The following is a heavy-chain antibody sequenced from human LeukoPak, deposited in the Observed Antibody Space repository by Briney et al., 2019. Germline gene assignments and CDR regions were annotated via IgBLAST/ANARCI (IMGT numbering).Heavy chain of an antibody. CDR1: GYSFTSFW. CDR2: IYPGDSDT. Sequence: GESLQISCKGSGYSFTSFWVAWVRQMPGKGLEWMGIIYPGDSDTRYSPSFQGQVTISADKSISTAYLQWSSLKASDTAMYYCASLRSYSDAFDIWGQGTTVTVSS. J-gene: IGHJ3*02. V-gene: IGHV5-51*01. CDR3: ASLRSYSDAFDI. D-gene: IGHD2-21*01.